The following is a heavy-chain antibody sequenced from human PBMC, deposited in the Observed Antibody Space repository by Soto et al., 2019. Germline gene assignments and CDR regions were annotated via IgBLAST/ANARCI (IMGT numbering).Heavy chain of an antibody. V-gene: IGHV3-33*01. CDR3: ARSLSPFFDC. Sequence: HPGGSLRLSCAASGFTFSSYGMNWVRQAPGKGLEWVAVICYDGSNKSYADSVKGRFTISRDNSKNTLYLQMNSLRAEDTAVYYCARSLSPFFDCWGQGTPVTVSS. CDR2: ICYDGSNK. D-gene: IGHD3-16*01. CDR1: GFTFSSYG. J-gene: IGHJ4*02.